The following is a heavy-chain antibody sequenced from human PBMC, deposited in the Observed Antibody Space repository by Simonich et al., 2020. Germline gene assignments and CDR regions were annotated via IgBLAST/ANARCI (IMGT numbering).Heavy chain of an antibody. J-gene: IGHJ4*02. CDR2: IRAYKGNT. V-gene: IGHV1-18*01. CDR3: ARASRGTWWYYYFDY. D-gene: IGHD2-15*01. CDR1: GYTFTSYG. Sequence: QVQLVQSGAEVKKPGASVKVSCKASGYTFTSYGISWVRQAPGQGLECMEWIRAYKGNTNHAQKLQGRVPMTTDTPTSTAYMELRSLRSDDTAVYYCARASRGTWWYYYFDYWGQGTLVTVSS.